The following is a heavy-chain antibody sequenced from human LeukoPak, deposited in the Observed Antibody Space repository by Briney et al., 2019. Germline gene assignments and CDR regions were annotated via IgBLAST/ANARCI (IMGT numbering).Heavy chain of an antibody. CDR2: ISSSGSSI. J-gene: IGHJ5*02. CDR3: ARGKRRFWFDP. V-gene: IGHV3-11*01. CDR1: GFTFSDFY. D-gene: IGHD3-3*01. Sequence: GGSLRLSCAGSGFTFSDFYMSWIRQAPGKGLEWVAYISSSGSSIYYRDSVRGRFTTSRDNAKNSLFLQMNSLRPEDTAVYYCARGKRRFWFDPWGQGTLVTVSS.